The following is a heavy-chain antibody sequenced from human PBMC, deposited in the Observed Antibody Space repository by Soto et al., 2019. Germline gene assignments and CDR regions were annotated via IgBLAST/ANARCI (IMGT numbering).Heavy chain of an antibody. D-gene: IGHD2-8*02. CDR2: ISRDGGTK. CDR3: TGEVASGY. V-gene: IGHV3-30*03. Sequence: QVQLVESGGGVVQPGRSLRLSCAVSGFTVSTYGMHWVRQAPGNGLEWVAVISRDGGTKYYADSVKGRFTISRDNSRNTLFLETNSLRGDDMAVYYCTGEVASGYWGQGTLVTVSS. J-gene: IGHJ4*02. CDR1: GFTVSTYG.